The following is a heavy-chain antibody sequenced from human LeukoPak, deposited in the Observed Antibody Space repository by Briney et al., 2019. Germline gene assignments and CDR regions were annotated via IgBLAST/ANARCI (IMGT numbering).Heavy chain of an antibody. CDR2: ISSSSSTI. V-gene: IGHV3-48*01. CDR1: GFTFSSYS. Sequence: GGSLRLSCAASGFTFSSYSMNWVRQAPGKGLEWVSYISSSSSTIYYADSVKGRFTISRDNAKNSLYLQMNSLRAEDTAVYYCARDLRGVPAAICDYWGQGTLVTVSS. D-gene: IGHD2-2*02. J-gene: IGHJ4*02. CDR3: ARDLRGVPAAICDY.